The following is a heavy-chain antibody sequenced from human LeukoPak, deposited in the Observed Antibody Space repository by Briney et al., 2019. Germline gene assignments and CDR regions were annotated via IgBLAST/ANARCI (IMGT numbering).Heavy chain of an antibody. CDR1: GFTFSSYS. D-gene: IGHD3-10*01. CDR3: ARGDGATPPDAFDI. J-gene: IGHJ3*02. CDR2: ISSSSSYI. V-gene: IGHV3-21*01. Sequence: GGSLRLSCAASGFTFSSYSMNWVRQAPGKGLQWVSSISSSSSYIYYADSVKGRFTISRDNAKNSLYLQMNSLRGEDTAVYYCARGDGATPPDAFDIWGQGTRVTVSS.